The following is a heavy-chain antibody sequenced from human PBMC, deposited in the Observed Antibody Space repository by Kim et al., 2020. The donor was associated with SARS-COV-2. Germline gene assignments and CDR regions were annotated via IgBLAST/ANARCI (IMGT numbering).Heavy chain of an antibody. J-gene: IGHJ3*02. CDR3: ARLESPRYYDILTGYSSRADAFDI. CDR2: ISSSGSTI. Sequence: GGSLRLSCAASGFTFSSYEMNWVRQAPGKGLEWVSYISSSGSTIYYADSVKGRFTISRDNAKNSLYLQMNSLRAEDTAVYYCARLESPRYYDILTGYSSRADAFDIWGQGTMVTVSS. D-gene: IGHD3-9*01. V-gene: IGHV3-48*03. CDR1: GFTFSSYE.